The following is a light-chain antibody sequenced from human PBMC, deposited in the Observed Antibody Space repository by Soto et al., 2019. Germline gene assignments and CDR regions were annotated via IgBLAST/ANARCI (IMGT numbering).Light chain of an antibody. CDR3: QQYNSYPWT. V-gene: IGKV1-5*03. CDR1: QSISGW. Sequence: DIQMTQSPSTLSASVGDRVTITCRASQSISGWLAWYQQKPGKAPNLLICKASTLEIGVPSRFSGSGSGTEFTLTISNLQPDDFATYYCQQYNSYPWTFGQGTKVDIK. J-gene: IGKJ1*01. CDR2: KAS.